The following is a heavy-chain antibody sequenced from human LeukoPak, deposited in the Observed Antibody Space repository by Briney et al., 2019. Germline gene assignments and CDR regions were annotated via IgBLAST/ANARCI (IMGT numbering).Heavy chain of an antibody. D-gene: IGHD3-9*01. J-gene: IGHJ4*02. Sequence: KPSETLSLTCSVSGGSISNYYWSWLRQPPGKGLEWIGYIYYSGSTNYNPSLKSRVTISVDTSKNQFSLKLSSVTAADTAVYYCAGRYFDYVDYWGQGTLVTVSS. CDR3: AGRYFDYVDY. CDR1: GGSISNYY. V-gene: IGHV4-59*01. CDR2: IYYSGST.